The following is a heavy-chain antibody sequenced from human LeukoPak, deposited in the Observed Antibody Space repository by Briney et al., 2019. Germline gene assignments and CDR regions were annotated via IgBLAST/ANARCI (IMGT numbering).Heavy chain of an antibody. D-gene: IGHD2-21*01. V-gene: IGHV3-23*01. J-gene: IGHJ4*02. CDR1: GFSFTAYA. CDR3: AKVPFTFCGGDCWYYFDS. CDR2: IRSGGTNR. Sequence: GGSLRLSCAASGFSFTAYAMSWFRQTPGKGLEWVSAIRSGGTNRHYADSVKGRLTISRDDSKDTLYLQMNGLRAEDTAIYYCAKVPFTFCGGDCWYYFDSWGQGTLVTVSS.